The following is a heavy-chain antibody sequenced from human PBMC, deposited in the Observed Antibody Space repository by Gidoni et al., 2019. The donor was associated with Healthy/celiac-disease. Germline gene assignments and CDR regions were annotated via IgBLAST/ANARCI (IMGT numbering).Heavy chain of an antibody. J-gene: IGHJ6*02. Sequence: QVQLQESGPGLVKPSQTLSLTCTVPGRSISSGGYYWSWSRQHPGKGLEWIGYIYYSGSTYYNPSLKSRVTISVDTSKNQFSLKLSSVTAADTAVYYCARDRDCSSTSCYASDGMDVWGQGTTVTVSS. CDR1: GRSISSGGYY. CDR2: IYYSGST. CDR3: ARDRDCSSTSCYASDGMDV. V-gene: IGHV4-31*03. D-gene: IGHD2-2*01.